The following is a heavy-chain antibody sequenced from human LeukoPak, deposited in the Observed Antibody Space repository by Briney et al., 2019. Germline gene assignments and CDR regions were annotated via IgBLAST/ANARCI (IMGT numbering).Heavy chain of an antibody. Sequence: GGSLRLSCAASGFTFSDSYMTWVRQAPGKGVEWVAYISGSGHDINYSDSVKGRFTISRDNAKNSLYLQMSNLRDEDTAVYYCTRDPRHFDSCGQGTLVTVSS. CDR1: GFTFSDSY. J-gene: IGHJ5*01. D-gene: IGHD6-6*01. CDR2: ISGSGHDI. V-gene: IGHV3-11*04. CDR3: TRDPRHFDS.